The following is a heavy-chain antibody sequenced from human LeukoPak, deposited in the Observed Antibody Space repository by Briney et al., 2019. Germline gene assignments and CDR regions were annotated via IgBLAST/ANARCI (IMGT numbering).Heavy chain of an antibody. D-gene: IGHD3-3*01. Sequence: ASVKVSCKASGYTFTGYYMHWVRQAPGQGLEWMGWINPNSGGTNYAQKFQGRVTMTRDTSISTAYMELSRLRSDDTAVYYCARDRPGTIFGVVMYNWFDPCGQGTLVTVSS. CDR2: INPNSGGT. CDR1: GYTFTGYY. J-gene: IGHJ5*02. CDR3: ARDRPGTIFGVVMYNWFDP. V-gene: IGHV1-2*02.